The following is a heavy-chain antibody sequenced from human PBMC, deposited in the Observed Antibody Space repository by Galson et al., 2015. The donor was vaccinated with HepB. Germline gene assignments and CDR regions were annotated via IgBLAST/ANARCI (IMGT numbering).Heavy chain of an antibody. CDR1: GYSFTSYW. Sequence: QSGAEVKKPGESLRISCKGSGYSFTSYWISWVRQMPGKGLEWMGRIDPSDSYTNYSPSFQGHVTISADKSISTAYLQWSSLKASDTAMYYCARRLNYYDSSGYSDAFDIWGQGTMVTVSS. CDR3: ARRLNYYDSSGYSDAFDI. CDR2: IDPSDSYT. J-gene: IGHJ3*02. D-gene: IGHD3-22*01. V-gene: IGHV5-10-1*01.